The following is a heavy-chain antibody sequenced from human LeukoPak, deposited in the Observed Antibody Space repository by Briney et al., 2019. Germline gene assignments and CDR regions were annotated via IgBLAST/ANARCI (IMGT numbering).Heavy chain of an antibody. D-gene: IGHD3-22*01. CDR1: GFTFGDFA. Sequence: GGSLGLSCAASGFTFGDFAMNWVRQAPGKGLEWVAFIRRQASGGTTEYAASVKGRFTISRDDSKSIAYLQMNSLKTEDTAVYYCTRWLTVDRAYDPWGQGTLVTVSS. V-gene: IGHV3-49*04. CDR2: IRRQASGGTT. J-gene: IGHJ5*02. CDR3: TRWLTVDRAYDP.